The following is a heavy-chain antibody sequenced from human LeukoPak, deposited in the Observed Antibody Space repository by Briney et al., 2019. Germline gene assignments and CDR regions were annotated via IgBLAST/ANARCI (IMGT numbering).Heavy chain of an antibody. CDR2: I. J-gene: IGHJ4*02. CDR3: AKNLDRITGTFDY. D-gene: IGHD1-20*01. Sequence: GGSLRLSCAASGFAFSTSTMHWVRQAPGKGLEWVSSIDSVKGRFTISRDNAKNSLYLQMNSLRAEDTAVYYCAKNLDRITGTFDYWGQGTLVTVSS. CDR1: GFAFSTST. V-gene: IGHV3-21*04.